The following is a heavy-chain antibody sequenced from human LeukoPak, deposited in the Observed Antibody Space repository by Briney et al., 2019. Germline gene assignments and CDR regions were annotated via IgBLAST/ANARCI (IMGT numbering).Heavy chain of an antibody. CDR2: IYTSGST. D-gene: IGHD2-21*01. CDR3: ARYFCGGDCYSFWFDP. CDR1: GGSISSYY. V-gene: IGHV4-4*07. Sequence: PSETLSLTCTVSGGSISSYYWSWLRQPAGKGLEWIGRIYTSGSTNYNPSLKSRVTMSVDTSKNQFSLKLSSVTAADTAVYYCARYFCGGDCYSFWFDPWGQGTLVTVSS. J-gene: IGHJ5*02.